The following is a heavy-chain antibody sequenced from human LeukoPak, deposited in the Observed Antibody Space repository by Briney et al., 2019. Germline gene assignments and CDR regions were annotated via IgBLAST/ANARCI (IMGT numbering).Heavy chain of an antibody. CDR3: ARVGSYAFDI. Sequence: SETLSLTCTVSGGSISTYYWSWIRQPPGKGLEWIGYSDYIGGTHYNPSLKSRVTISVDTSKNQFSLKLRSVTAADTAVYYCARVGSYAFDIWGQGTMVTVSS. J-gene: IGHJ3*02. CDR2: SDYIGGT. V-gene: IGHV4-59*01. CDR1: GGSISTYY.